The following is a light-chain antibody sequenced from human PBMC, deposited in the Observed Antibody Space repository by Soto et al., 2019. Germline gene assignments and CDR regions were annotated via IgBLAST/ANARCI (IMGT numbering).Light chain of an antibody. CDR3: QQYNHWPPYT. V-gene: IGKV3-15*01. J-gene: IGKJ2*01. Sequence: VMTQSPATLSVSPGERATLSCRASQSVGANLAWYQQKPGQAPTLLIYHTSTRATGVPARFGGSGSGTGTEFTLTISTLQSEDFAVYYCQQYNHWPPYTFGQGTKVEIK. CDR2: HTS. CDR1: QSVGAN.